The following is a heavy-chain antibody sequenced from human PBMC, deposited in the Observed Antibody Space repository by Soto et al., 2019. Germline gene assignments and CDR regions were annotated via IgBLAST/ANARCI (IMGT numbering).Heavy chain of an antibody. Sequence: GGSMRLSCAASVFTVSSHDRSWVSQAPGKGLEWVALLYSGGSTYYAASVKGRFTISRDNSKNTLYLQMNSLRAEDAAVFYCAKDYSSSGSTFVFDYWGLGTLVTVSS. CDR1: VFTVSSHD. V-gene: IGHV3-53*01. CDR2: LYSGGST. CDR3: AKDYSSSGSTFVFDY. J-gene: IGHJ4*02. D-gene: IGHD6-13*01.